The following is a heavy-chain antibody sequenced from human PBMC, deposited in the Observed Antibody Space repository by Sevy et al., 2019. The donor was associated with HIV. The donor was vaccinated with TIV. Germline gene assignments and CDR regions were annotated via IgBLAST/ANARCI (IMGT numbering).Heavy chain of an antibody. CDR2: ISGSGHTI. D-gene: IGHD6-13*01. CDR1: GFTFSDFL. J-gene: IGHJ4*02. CDR3: AGATAATDKENYFDY. V-gene: IGHV3-11*01. Sequence: GGSLRLSCAASGFTFSDFLMSWIRQAPGRGLEWVSYISGSGHTIYYTDSVKGRFTISRDNAKNSLYLQTNSLRAEDTAVYYCAGATAATDKENYFDYWGQGALVTVSS.